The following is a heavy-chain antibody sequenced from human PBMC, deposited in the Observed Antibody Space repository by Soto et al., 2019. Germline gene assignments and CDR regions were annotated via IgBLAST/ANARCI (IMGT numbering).Heavy chain of an antibody. CDR1: GFTLTTYS. J-gene: IGHJ4*02. Sequence: GGSLRLSXAVSGFTLTTYSMNWVRQAPGKGLEWISFINKNGFTIYYADSVKGRFTISRDYAKNSLYLQMDSLRHEDTAVYYCARGAVTGTSLFDYWGLGTLVTVSS. V-gene: IGHV3-48*02. CDR3: ARGAVTGTSLFDY. D-gene: IGHD6-19*01. CDR2: INKNGFTI.